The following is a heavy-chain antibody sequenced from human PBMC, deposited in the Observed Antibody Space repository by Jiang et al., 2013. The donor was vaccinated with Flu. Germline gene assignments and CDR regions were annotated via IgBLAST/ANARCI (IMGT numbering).Heavy chain of an antibody. J-gene: IGHJ6*02. D-gene: IGHD6-13*01. V-gene: IGHV6-1*01. CDR3: AGASSWYPTYYYYGMDV. CDR2: TYYRSKWYN. Sequence: QTLSLTCAISGDSVSSNSAAWNWIRQSPSRGLEWLGRTYYRSKWYNDYAVSVKSRITINPDTSKNQFSLQLNSVTPEDTAVYYCAGASSWYPTYYYYGMDVWGQGTTVTVSS. CDR1: GDSVSSNSAA.